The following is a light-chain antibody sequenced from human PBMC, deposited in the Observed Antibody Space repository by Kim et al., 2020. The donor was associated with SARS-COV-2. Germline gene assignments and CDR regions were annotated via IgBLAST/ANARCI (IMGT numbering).Light chain of an antibody. CDR2: QDS. CDR1: KLGDKY. Sequence: YELTQPPSVSVSPGQTASITCSGDKLGDKYASWYQQKPGQSPVLVIYQDSKRPSGISERFSGSNSGNTATLTISGTQALDEADYYCQAWDTSTGVFGGGTQLTVL. J-gene: IGLJ2*01. CDR3: QAWDTSTGV. V-gene: IGLV3-1*01.